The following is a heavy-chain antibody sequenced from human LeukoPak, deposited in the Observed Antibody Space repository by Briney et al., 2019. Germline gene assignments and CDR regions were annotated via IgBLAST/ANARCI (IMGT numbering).Heavy chain of an antibody. CDR2: ISHDGSHT. D-gene: IGHD3-22*01. Sequence: GGSLRLSCAASGFTFGSYALHWVRQAPGKGLEGVAVISHDGSHTYFADSVRGRFTISRDRSKNTMDLQMSSLRPEDSAVYYCARSPYDSSGNRYYYYALDVWGQGTTVSVSS. CDR1: GFTFGSYA. CDR3: ARSPYDSSGNRYYYYALDV. V-gene: IGHV3-30*04. J-gene: IGHJ6*02.